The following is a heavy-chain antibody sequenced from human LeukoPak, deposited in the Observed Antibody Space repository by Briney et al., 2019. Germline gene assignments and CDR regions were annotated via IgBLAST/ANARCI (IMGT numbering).Heavy chain of an antibody. CDR1: GYTFTSYD. V-gene: IGHV1-2*02. Sequence: GASVKVSCKASGYTFTSYDINWVRQAPGQGLEWMGWINPNSGGTNYAQKFQGRVTMTRDTSISTAYMELSRLRSDDTAVYYCVVEMATIHTMFFDYWGQGTLVTVSS. D-gene: IGHD5-24*01. J-gene: IGHJ4*02. CDR3: VVEMATIHTMFFDY. CDR2: INPNSGGT.